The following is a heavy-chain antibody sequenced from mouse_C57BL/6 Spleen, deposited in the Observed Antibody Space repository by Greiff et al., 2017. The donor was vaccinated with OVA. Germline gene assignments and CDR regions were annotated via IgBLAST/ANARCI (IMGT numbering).Heavy chain of an antibody. D-gene: IGHD3-2*02. V-gene: IGHV1-85*01. CDR2: IYPRDGST. CDR1: GYTFTSYD. CDR3: ARFPTAQATSYYAMDY. J-gene: IGHJ4*01. Sequence: VQLQESGPELVKPGASVKLSCKASGYTFTSYDINWVKQRPGQGLEWIGRIYPRDGSTKYNEKFKGKATLTVDTSSSTAYMELHSLTSEDSAVYFCARFPTAQATSYYAMDYWGQGTSVTVSS.